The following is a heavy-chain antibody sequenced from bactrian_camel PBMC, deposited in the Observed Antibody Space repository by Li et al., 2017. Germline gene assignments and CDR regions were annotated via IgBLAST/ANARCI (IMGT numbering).Heavy chain of an antibody. V-gene: IGHV3-2*01. CDR3: AAGEY. CDR2: INSRGSST. J-gene: IGHJ4*01. CDR1: GVSTYY. Sequence: VQLVESGGGLVQPGGSLRLSCAASGVSTYYMSWVRQAPGKGLEWVSSINSRGSSTYYSDSVKGRFTISRDNAKNTVYLQMSSLTSEDTALYYCAAGEYWGQGTQVTVS.